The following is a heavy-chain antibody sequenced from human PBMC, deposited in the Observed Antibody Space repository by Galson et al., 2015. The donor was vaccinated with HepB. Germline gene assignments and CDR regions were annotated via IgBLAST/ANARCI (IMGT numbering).Heavy chain of an antibody. V-gene: IGHV5-10-1*01. Sequence: QSGAEVKKPGESLKISCKGSGYSFTSYWIGWVRQMPGKGLEWMGRIDPSDSYTNYSPSFQGHVTISADKSISTAYMELSSLRSEDTAVYYCARGVEMATITYYYYGMDVWGQGTTVTVSS. D-gene: IGHD5-24*01. CDR1: GYSFTSYW. J-gene: IGHJ6*02. CDR3: ARGVEMATITYYYYGMDV. CDR2: IDPSDSYT.